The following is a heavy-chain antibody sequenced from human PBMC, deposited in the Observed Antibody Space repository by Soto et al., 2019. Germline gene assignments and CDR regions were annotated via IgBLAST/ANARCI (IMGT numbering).Heavy chain of an antibody. CDR3: ARAEGRKYYYYYYGMDV. CDR2: ISAYNGNT. V-gene: IGHV1-18*01. CDR1: GYTFTSYG. Sequence: ASVKVSCKASGYTFTSYGISWVRQAPGQGLEWMGWISAYNGNTNYAQKLQGRVTMTTDTSTSTAYMELSSLRSEDTAVYYCARAEGRKYYYYYYGMDVWGQGTTVTVSS. J-gene: IGHJ6*02.